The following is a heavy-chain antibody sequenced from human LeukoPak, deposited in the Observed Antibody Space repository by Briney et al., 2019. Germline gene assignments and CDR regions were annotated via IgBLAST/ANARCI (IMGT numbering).Heavy chain of an antibody. J-gene: IGHJ4*02. CDR2: ISYDGSNK. Sequence: GRSLRLSCAASGFTFSSYAMHWVRQAPGKGLGWVAVISYDGSNKYYADSVKGRFTISRDNSKNTLYLQMNSLRAEDTAVYYCARGGPSYSSSWYGGFDYWGQGTLVTVSS. CDR3: ARGGPSYSSSWYGGFDY. D-gene: IGHD6-13*01. V-gene: IGHV3-30*04. CDR1: GFTFSSYA.